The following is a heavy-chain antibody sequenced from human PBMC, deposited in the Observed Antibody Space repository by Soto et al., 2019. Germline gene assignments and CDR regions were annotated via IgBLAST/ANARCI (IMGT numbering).Heavy chain of an antibody. CDR3: AKKARGDIVVVPAAIPSYYYMDV. Sequence: GGSLRLSCAASGFTFSGYAMSWVRQAPGKGLEWVSAISGSGGSTYYADSVKGRFTISRDNSKNTLYLQMNSLRAEDTAVYYCAKKARGDIVVVPAAIPSYYYMDVWGKGTTVTVSS. V-gene: IGHV3-23*01. CDR2: ISGSGGST. J-gene: IGHJ6*03. CDR1: GFTFSGYA. D-gene: IGHD2-2*01.